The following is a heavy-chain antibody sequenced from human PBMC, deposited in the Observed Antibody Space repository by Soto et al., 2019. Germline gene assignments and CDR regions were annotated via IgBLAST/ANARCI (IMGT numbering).Heavy chain of an antibody. Sequence: PSETLSLTCTVSGGSISSSSYYWCWIRHPPGKGLEWIGSIYYSGSTYYNPSLKSRVTISVDTSKNQFSLKLSSVTAADTAVYXXARSGLYCSSTSCSNWVDYWGQGTLVTVSS. V-gene: IGHV4-39*01. J-gene: IGHJ4*02. CDR2: IYYSGST. D-gene: IGHD2-2*01. CDR1: GGSISSSSYY. CDR3: ARSGLYCSSTSCSNWVDY.